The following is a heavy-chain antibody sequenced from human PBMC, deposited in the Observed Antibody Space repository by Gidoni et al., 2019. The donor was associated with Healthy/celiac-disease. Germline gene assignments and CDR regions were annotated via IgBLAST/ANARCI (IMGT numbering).Heavy chain of an antibody. V-gene: IGHV3-20*04. D-gene: IGHD1-1*01. CDR1: GFTFDDYG. CDR3: SRDRTTGTTQRCDY. CDR2: INGNGGRT. J-gene: IGHJ4*02. Sequence: EVKLVESGGGVVRPGGSLTLSCAASGFTFDDYGMGWVRQAPGKGLEWVYGINGNGGRTGYADSVKGRVTISRDNAKNSLYLKMNSLRAEDTALYYGSRDRTTGTTQRCDYWGQGTLVTVSS.